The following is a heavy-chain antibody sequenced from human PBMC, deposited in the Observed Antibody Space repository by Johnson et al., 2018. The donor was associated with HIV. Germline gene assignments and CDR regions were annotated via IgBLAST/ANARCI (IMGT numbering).Heavy chain of an antibody. Sequence: VQLVESVGGVVRPGGSLRLSCEASGFTFDDHAMSWVRQAPGKGLEWVSGFYRNGGSTGYADSVKGRFTISRDNSKNTLYLQMNSLRAEDTAVYYCARETGIAVADTALTAFDIWGQGTMVTVSS. CDR2: FYRNGGST. V-gene: IGHV3-20*04. CDR3: ARETGIAVADTALTAFDI. CDR1: GFTFDDHA. D-gene: IGHD6-19*01. J-gene: IGHJ3*02.